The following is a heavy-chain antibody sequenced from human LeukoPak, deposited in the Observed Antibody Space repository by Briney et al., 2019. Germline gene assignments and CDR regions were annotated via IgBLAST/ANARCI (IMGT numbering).Heavy chain of an antibody. CDR2: IKQDGSEK. CDR1: GFTFSSYW. J-gene: IGHJ6*02. D-gene: IGHD2-2*01. Sequence: PGGSLRLSCAASGFTFSSYWMSWVRQAPGKGLEWVANIKQDGSEKYYVDSVKGRFTTSRDNAKNSLYLQMNSLRAEDTAVYYCAREGLGYCSSTSCYYYGMDVWGQGTTVTVSS. CDR3: AREGLGYCSSTSCYYYGMDV. V-gene: IGHV3-7*01.